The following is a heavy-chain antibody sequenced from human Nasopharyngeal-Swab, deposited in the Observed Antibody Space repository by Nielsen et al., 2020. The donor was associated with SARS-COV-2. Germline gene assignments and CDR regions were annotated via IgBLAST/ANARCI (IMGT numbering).Heavy chain of an antibody. Sequence: GESLKISCAASGFTFSSYWMHWVRQAPGKGLVWVSRINSDGGSTSYADSVKGRFTISRDNAKNTLYLQKNSLRAEDTAVYYCARYFPRPLDFWNHLSVSHLLYYYGMDVWGQGTTVTVSS. CDR1: GFTFSSYW. V-gene: IGHV3-74*01. CDR3: ARYFPRPLDFWNHLSVSHLLYYYGMDV. D-gene: IGHD3-3*01. J-gene: IGHJ6*02. CDR2: INSDGGST.